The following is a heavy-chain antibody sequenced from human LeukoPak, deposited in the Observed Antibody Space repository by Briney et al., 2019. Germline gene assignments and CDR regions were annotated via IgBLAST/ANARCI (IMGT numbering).Heavy chain of an antibody. CDR3: AKRIQSAMAMGY. CDR1: GFTFSSYA. J-gene: IGHJ4*02. CDR2: FSGSGGST. D-gene: IGHD5-18*01. V-gene: IGHV3-23*01. Sequence: PGGSLRLSCAASGFTFSSYAMSWVRQAPGKGLEWVSAFSGSGGSTYYADSVKGRFTISRDNSKNTLYLQMNSLRAEDTAVYYCAKRIQSAMAMGYWGQGTLVTVSS.